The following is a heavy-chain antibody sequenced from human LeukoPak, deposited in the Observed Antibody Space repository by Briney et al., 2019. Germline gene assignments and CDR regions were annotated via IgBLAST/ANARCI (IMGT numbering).Heavy chain of an antibody. CDR2: TYYRSKWYN. D-gene: IGHD2-15*01. J-gene: IGHJ4*02. CDR1: GDSVSSNSAA. Sequence: SQTLSPTCAISGDSVSSNSAAWNWLRQSPSRGLEWLGRTYYRSKWYNDYAVSVKSRITINPDTSKNQFSLQLNSVTPEDTAVYYCARDNGLGYCSGGSCYPTYYFDYWGQGTLVTVSS. V-gene: IGHV6-1*01. CDR3: ARDNGLGYCSGGSCYPTYYFDY.